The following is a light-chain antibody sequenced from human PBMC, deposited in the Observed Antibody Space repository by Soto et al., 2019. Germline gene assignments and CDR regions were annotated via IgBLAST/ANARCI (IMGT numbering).Light chain of an antibody. J-gene: IGLJ2*01. Sequence: HSVLTQPPSASATPGQRVTISCFGSSSNIGSNFVYWYHHLPGTAPKLLIYRNNQRPSGVPDRFSGSKSGTSVSLAISGLRSEDEADYYCAAWDDSLSGLVFGGGTKVTVL. CDR1: SSNIGSNF. V-gene: IGLV1-47*01. CDR3: AAWDDSLSGLV. CDR2: RNN.